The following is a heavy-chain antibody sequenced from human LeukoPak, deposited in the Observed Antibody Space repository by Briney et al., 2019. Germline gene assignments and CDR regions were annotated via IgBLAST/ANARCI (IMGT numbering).Heavy chain of an antibody. Sequence: ASVKVSCKASGYTFTSYGISWVRQAPGQGLEWMGWISAYNGNTNYAQKLQGRVTMTTDTSTSTAYMELRSLRSDDTAVYYCARDLSKSMVVPAADLDYWGQGTLVTVSS. D-gene: IGHD2-2*01. CDR2: ISAYNGNT. J-gene: IGHJ4*02. CDR1: GYTFTSYG. V-gene: IGHV1-18*01. CDR3: ARDLSKSMVVPAADLDY.